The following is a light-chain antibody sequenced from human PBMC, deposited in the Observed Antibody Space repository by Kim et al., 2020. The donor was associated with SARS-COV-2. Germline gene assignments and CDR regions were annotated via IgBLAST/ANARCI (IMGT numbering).Light chain of an antibody. CDR3: QQYDNWPPLT. V-gene: IGKV3-15*01. CDR2: YAS. J-gene: IGKJ1*01. Sequence: SAGETTTLSCRASQSVTSNLAWYQQKPGQAPRLLIYYASTRATGIPARFSGSGSGTEFTLTISSLRSEDFAVYYCQQYDNWPPLTFGQGTKVDIK. CDR1: QSVTSN.